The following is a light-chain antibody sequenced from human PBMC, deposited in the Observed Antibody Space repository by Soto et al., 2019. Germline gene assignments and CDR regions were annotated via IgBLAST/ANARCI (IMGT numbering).Light chain of an antibody. J-gene: IGKJ1*01. Sequence: EIVLMQSPGTLSVSPGDGATLSCRASQTVGKNYLAWYQQRPGQAPRLLIHGASSRATGIPDRFSGSGSGTEFTLTIGRLEPEDFEVYYCQQYDSSPRTLGQGTKVDIK. CDR3: QQYDSSPRT. CDR1: QTVGKNY. CDR2: GAS. V-gene: IGKV3-20*01.